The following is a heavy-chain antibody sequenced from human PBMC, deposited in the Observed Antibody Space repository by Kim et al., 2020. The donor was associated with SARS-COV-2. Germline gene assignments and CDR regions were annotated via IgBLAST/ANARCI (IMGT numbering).Heavy chain of an antibody. CDR2: ISGSGGST. Sequence: GGSLRLSCAASGFTFSSYAMSWVRQAPGKGLEWVSAISGSGGSTYYADSVKGRFTISRDNSKNTLYLQMNSLRAEDTAVYYCAKDGGTYDYVWGSYRYQPLFDYWGQGTLVTVSS. J-gene: IGHJ4*02. CDR3: AKDGGTYDYVWGSYRYQPLFDY. V-gene: IGHV3-23*01. CDR1: GFTFSSYA. D-gene: IGHD3-16*02.